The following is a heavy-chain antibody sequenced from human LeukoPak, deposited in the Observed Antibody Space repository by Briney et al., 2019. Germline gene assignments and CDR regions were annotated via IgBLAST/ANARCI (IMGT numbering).Heavy chain of an antibody. CDR1: GYTFTSYN. J-gene: IGHJ6*02. CDR3: ATNVGSSGMDV. V-gene: IGHV1-46*01. Sequence: GASVKVSCKGSGYTFTSYNMHWVRQAPGQGLEWMGMINPGGGSTSYAQKFQGRVTMTRDTSTSTVYMELSSLRSEDTAVYYCATNVGSSGMDVWGQGTTVTVSS. CDR2: INPGGGST.